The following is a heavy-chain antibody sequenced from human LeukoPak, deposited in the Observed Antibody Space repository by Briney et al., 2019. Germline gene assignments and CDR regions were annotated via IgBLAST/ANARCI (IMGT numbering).Heavy chain of an antibody. CDR3: ASISN. CDR2: IYRGGDT. CDR1: GFNVSGNY. V-gene: IGHV3-53*01. Sequence: GGSLRLSCAASGFNVSGNYMSWVRQAPGKGLEWVSVIYRGGDTYYADSVKGRFTVSRDISKNTLYPQMNSLRAEDTAVYYCASISNWGQGILVTVSS. J-gene: IGHJ4*02.